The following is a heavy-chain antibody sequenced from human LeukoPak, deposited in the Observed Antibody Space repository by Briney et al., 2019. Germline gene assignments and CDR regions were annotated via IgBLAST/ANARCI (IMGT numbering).Heavy chain of an antibody. Sequence: SETLSLTCAAYGGSFSGYYWSWIRQPPGKGLEWIGEINHSGSTNYNPSLKSRVTMSVDTSKNQFSLELSSVTAADTAVYYCARRSDTAMVFDDYWGQGTLVTVSS. D-gene: IGHD5-18*01. V-gene: IGHV4-34*01. J-gene: IGHJ4*02. CDR3: ARRSDTAMVFDDY. CDR2: INHSGST. CDR1: GGSFSGYY.